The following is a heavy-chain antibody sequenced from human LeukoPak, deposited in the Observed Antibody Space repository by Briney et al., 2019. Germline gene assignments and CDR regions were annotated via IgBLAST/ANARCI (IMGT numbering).Heavy chain of an antibody. J-gene: IGHJ4*02. CDR3: ARSTHSGYDFGY. Sequence: KPSETLSLTCTVSGGSISSYYWSWIRQPPGKGLEWIGYIYYSGSTNYNPSLKSRVTISVDTSKNQFSLKLSSVTAADTAVYYCARSTHSGYDFGYWGQGTLVTVSS. D-gene: IGHD5-12*01. CDR2: IYYSGST. CDR1: GGSISSYY. V-gene: IGHV4-59*01.